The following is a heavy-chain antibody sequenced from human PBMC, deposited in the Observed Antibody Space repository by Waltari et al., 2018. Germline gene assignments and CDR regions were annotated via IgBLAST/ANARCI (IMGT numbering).Heavy chain of an antibody. CDR2: IKAGNGNT. D-gene: IGHD5-12*01. CDR3: ARGGLIVATISDY. CDR1: GYTFTSYA. V-gene: IGHV1-3*01. J-gene: IGHJ4*02. Sequence: VQLVQSGAEVKKPGASVKVSCKASGYTFTSYAMHWVRQAPGHRLAWMGGIKAGNGNTKYSQKFQGRVTITRDTSASTAYMEQSSRRSEDTAVYYCARGGLIVATISDYWGQGTLVTVSS.